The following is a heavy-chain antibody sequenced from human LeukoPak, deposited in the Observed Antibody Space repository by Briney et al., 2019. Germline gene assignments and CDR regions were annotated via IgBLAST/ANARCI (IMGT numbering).Heavy chain of an antibody. CDR3: TRAGSGSSYDS. Sequence: GGSLRLSCAVSGFTFSSYAMSWVRQAPGKGLEWVSGISGSGGTTYYAESVKGRFTISRDTAKNTLYLEMNRLGADDTAVYYCTRAGSGSSYDSWGQGTLVTVSS. J-gene: IGHJ4*02. D-gene: IGHD3-10*01. V-gene: IGHV3-23*01. CDR2: ISGSGGTT. CDR1: GFTFSSYA.